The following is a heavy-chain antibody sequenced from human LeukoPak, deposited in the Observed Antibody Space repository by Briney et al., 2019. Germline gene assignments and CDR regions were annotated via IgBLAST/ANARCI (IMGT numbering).Heavy chain of an antibody. CDR1: GFTVSSNS. J-gene: IGHJ4*02. CDR2: IYSDNT. CDR3: ARRAGAYSHPYDY. Sequence: GGSLRLSCTVSGFTVSSNSMSWVRQAPGKGLEWVSFIYSDNTHYSDSVKGRFTISRDNSKNTLYLQTNSLRAEDTAVYYCARRAGAYSHPYDYWGQGTPVTVSS. V-gene: IGHV3-53*01. D-gene: IGHD4/OR15-4a*01.